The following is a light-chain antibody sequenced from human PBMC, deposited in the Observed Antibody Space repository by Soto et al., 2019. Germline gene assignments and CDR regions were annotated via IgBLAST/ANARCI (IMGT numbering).Light chain of an antibody. CDR3: SLYTSSSTVV. CDR1: SSDVGSYNR. J-gene: IGLJ1*01. V-gene: IGLV2-18*01. Sequence: QSVLTQPPSVSGSPGQSVTISCTGTSSDVGSYNRVSWYQQPPGTAPKLMIYEVSNRPSGVPDRFSGSKSGNTASLTISGLQAEDEADYYCSLYTSSSTVVFGTGTKLTVL. CDR2: EVS.